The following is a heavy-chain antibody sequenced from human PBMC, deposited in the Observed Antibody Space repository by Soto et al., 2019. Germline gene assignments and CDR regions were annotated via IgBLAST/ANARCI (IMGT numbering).Heavy chain of an antibody. CDR1: GYSFTSYW. V-gene: IGHV5-51*01. CDR3: ARRLSTGWFFDF. Sequence: PGESLKISCKGSGYSFTSYWIGWVRQMPGKGLEWMGIIYPGDSDTRYSPSFQGQVAFSADKSISTAYLQWSGLKASDTAIYYCARRLSTGWFFDFWGQGNLVTVSS. CDR2: IYPGDSDT. D-gene: IGHD6-19*01. J-gene: IGHJ4*02.